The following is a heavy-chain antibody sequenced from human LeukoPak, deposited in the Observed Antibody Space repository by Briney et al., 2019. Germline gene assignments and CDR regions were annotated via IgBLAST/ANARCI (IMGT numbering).Heavy chain of an antibody. D-gene: IGHD3-22*01. CDR2: IYYSGSA. V-gene: IGHV4-31*03. J-gene: IGHJ4*02. CDR3: ARVYYYDSSGYYFDY. CDR1: GGSISSGGYY. Sequence: SETLSLTCTVSGGSISSGGYYWSWIRQHPGKGLEWIGYIYYSGSAYYNPSLKSRVTISVDTSKNQFSLKLSSVTAAVTAVYYCARVYYYDSSGYYFDYWGQGTLVTVSS.